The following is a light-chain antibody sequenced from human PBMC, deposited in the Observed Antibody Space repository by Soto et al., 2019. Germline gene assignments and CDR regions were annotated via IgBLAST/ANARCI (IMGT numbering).Light chain of an antibody. Sequence: EIVLTQSPATLSLSPGERATLSCRASQSVSTFLAWYQHKHGQAPRLLIYDASNRATGIPTRFSGSGSGTDFTLTISSLEPEDFAVYYCQQRSNWSPLTFGGGTKLEIK. CDR3: QQRSNWSPLT. CDR1: QSVSTF. V-gene: IGKV3-11*01. J-gene: IGKJ4*01. CDR2: DAS.